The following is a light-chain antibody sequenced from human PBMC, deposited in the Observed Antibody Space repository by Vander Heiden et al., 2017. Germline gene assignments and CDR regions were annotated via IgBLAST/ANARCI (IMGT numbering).Light chain of an antibody. CDR3: RQALQTPST. J-gene: IGKJ2*02. Sequence: DIVMTQSPLSLPVTTGEPASISCRSSQSLLHSNGYNYLDWYLQKPGQSPQLLIYLGSNRASGVPDRFSGSGSGTDFTLKISRVEAEDVGVYYCRQALQTPSTFGQGTKLEIK. CDR1: QSLLHSNGYNY. CDR2: LGS. V-gene: IGKV2-28*01.